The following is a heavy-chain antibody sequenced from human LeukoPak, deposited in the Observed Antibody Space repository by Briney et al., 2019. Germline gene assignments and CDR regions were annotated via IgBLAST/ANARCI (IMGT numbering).Heavy chain of an antibody. J-gene: IGHJ6*03. Sequence: GASVKVSCKASGDTFTGYYMHWVRQAPGQGLEWMGWINPNSGGTNYAQKFQGRVTMTRDTSISTAYMELSRLRSDDTAVYYCAREESLLPRYYMDVWRKGTTVTVSS. D-gene: IGHD3-3*01. CDR1: GDTFTGYY. V-gene: IGHV1-2*02. CDR3: AREESLLPRYYMDV. CDR2: INPNSGGT.